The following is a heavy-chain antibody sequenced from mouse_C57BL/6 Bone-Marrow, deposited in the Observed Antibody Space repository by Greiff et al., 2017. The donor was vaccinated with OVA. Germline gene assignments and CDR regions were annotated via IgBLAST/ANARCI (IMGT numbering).Heavy chain of an antibody. CDR1: GYTFTDYY. J-gene: IGHJ4*01. CDR2: IYPGSGNT. D-gene: IGHD1-1*01. CDR3: ARRGGSRAMDY. Sequence: VKLQESGAELVRPGASVKLSCKASGYTFTDYYINWVKQRPGQGLEWIARIYPGSGNTYYNEKFKGKATLTAEKSSSTAYMQLSSLTSEDSAVYFCARRGGSRAMDYWGQGTSVTVSS. V-gene: IGHV1-76*01.